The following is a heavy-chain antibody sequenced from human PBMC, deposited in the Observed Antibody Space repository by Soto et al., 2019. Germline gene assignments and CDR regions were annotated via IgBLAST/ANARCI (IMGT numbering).Heavy chain of an antibody. D-gene: IGHD7-27*01. Sequence: QVQLQQWGAGLLKPSEPLCLTCAVYGGSFSGYYWNWIRQPPGKGLEWIGEINHSGSTNYNPSLKSRVTLSVDTSKNQFSLKLSSVTAADTAVYYCARGWGRIFDYWGQGTLVTVSS. CDR2: INHSGST. V-gene: IGHV4-34*01. J-gene: IGHJ4*02. CDR1: GGSFSGYY. CDR3: ARGWGRIFDY.